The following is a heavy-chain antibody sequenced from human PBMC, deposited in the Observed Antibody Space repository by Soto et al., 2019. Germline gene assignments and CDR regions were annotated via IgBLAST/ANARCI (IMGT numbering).Heavy chain of an antibody. CDR2: ITPILRET. J-gene: IGHJ4*02. CDR1: GGTFSTYT. D-gene: IGHD3-3*02. CDR3: GRVPRCSIPTSDSLDQ. Sequence: QVHLVQSGTEVRKPGSSVTVSCKVSGGTFSTYTISWVRHAPGQGLQWMGGITPILRETTYAQNCQGRVSITADISATTAYMELSDLTSEDTAVYYCGRVPRCSIPTSDSLDQWGQGTRVTVSS. V-gene: IGHV1-69*06.